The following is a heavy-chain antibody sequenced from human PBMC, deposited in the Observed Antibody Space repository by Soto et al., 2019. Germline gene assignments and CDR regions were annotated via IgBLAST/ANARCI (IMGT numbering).Heavy chain of an antibody. CDR1: GFTFSSYW. CDR3: ARLLPYDSSGYVGFDY. J-gene: IGHJ4*02. D-gene: IGHD3-22*01. Sequence: GGSLRLSCAASGFTFSSYWMSWVRQAPGKGLEWVANIKQDGSEKYYVDSVKGRFTISRDNAKNSLYLQMNSLRAEDTAVYYCARLLPYDSSGYVGFDYWGQGTLVTVS. CDR2: IKQDGSEK. V-gene: IGHV3-7*01.